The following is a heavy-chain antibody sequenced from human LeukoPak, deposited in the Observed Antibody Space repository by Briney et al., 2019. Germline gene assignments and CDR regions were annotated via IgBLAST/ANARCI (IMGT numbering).Heavy chain of an antibody. CDR1: GFTFNSYE. V-gene: IGHV3-48*03. CDR2: ISSSGRTI. J-gene: IGHJ4*02. D-gene: IGHD5-18*01. CDR3: ARETSSYGYFDY. Sequence: SGGSLRLSCAASGFTFNSYEMNWVRQAPGKGLEWVSYISSSGRTIYYADSVKGRFTISRDNAKNSLYLQMNSLRAEDTALYYCARETSSYGYFDYWGQGTLVTVSS.